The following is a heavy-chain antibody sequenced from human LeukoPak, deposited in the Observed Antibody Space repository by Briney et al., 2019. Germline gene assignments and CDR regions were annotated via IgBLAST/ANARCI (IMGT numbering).Heavy chain of an antibody. D-gene: IGHD6-13*01. CDR3: ARLYIGGYSRSTNYNWFDP. CDR2: INHSGST. V-gene: IGHV4-34*01. J-gene: IGHJ5*02. CDR1: GGTSNGYY. Sequence: KPSVNLSCTCAGYGGTSNGYYWSWIRPPPGKGLMWSREINHSGSTNYKPSIKSRVTISVDTSKNQFSLNLTSVTAADTAVYYCARLYIGGYSRSTNYNWFDPWGQGTLVTVSS.